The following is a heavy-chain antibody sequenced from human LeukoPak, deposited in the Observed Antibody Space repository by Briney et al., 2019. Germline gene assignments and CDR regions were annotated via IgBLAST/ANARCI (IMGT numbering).Heavy chain of an antibody. CDR3: AKSKRALDAFDI. CDR1: GGSISSYY. CDR2: IYHSGST. J-gene: IGHJ3*02. Sequence: KSSETLSLTCTVSGGSISSYYWSWVRQPPGKGLEWIGEIYHSGSTNYNPSLKSRVTISVDKSKNQFSLKLSSVTAADTAVYYCAKSKRALDAFDIWGQGTMVTVSS. V-gene: IGHV4-59*12.